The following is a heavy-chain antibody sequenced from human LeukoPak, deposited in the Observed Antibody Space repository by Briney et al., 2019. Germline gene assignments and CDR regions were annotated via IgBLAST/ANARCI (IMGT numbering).Heavy chain of an antibody. CDR1: GYTFTSYD. V-gene: IGHV1-8*03. CDR2: MNPNSGNT. J-gene: IGHJ3*02. CDR3: AGEVDSSGYYYRAFDI. Sequence: ASVKVSCKASGYTFTSYDINWVRQATGQGLEWMGWMNPNSGNTGYAQKFQGRVTITRNTSISTAYMELSSLRSEDTAVFYCAGEVDSSGYYYRAFDIWGQGTMVTVSS. D-gene: IGHD3-22*01.